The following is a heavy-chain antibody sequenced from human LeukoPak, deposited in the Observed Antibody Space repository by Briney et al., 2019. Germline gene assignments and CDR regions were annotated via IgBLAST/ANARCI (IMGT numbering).Heavy chain of an antibody. D-gene: IGHD6-19*01. CDR2: INDSGST. CDR1: GESFSGYY. Sequence: SETLSLTCAVYGESFSGYYWNWIRQPPGKGLEWIGEINDSGSTNYNPSLKSRLTMSVDTSKNQFSLKLSSVAAADTAVYYCARGSRFWLGNFFRQPLFFDYWGQGNLATVSS. V-gene: IGHV4-34*01. J-gene: IGHJ4*02. CDR3: ARGSRFWLGNFFRQPLFFDY.